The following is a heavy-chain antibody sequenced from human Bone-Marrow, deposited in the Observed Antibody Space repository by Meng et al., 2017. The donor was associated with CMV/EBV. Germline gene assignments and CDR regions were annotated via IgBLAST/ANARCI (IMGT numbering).Heavy chain of an antibody. V-gene: IGHV3-33*01. D-gene: IGHD5-24*01. J-gene: IGHJ5*02. Sequence: GESLKISCAASGFTVSSYGMHLVRQAPGKGLEWVAVIWYDGSNKYYADSVKGRFTISRDNSKNTLYLQMNSLRAEDTAVFYCARGPGGDGYNPGWFDPWGQGTLVTVSS. CDR2: IWYDGSNK. CDR3: ARGPGGDGYNPGWFDP. CDR1: GFTVSSYG.